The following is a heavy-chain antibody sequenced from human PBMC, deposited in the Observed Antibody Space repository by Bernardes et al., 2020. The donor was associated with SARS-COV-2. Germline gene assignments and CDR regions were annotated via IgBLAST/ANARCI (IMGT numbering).Heavy chain of an antibody. V-gene: IGHV4-34*01. Sequence: SETLYLTCAVYGGSFSGYYWSWIRQPPGKGLEWIGEINHSGSNNYNPSLKSRVTISVDTSKNQFSLKLSSVTAADTAVYYCARDLWVDDILTGYSSRYGMDVWGQGTTVTVSS. CDR3: ARDLWVDDILTGYSSRYGMDV. D-gene: IGHD3-9*01. J-gene: IGHJ6*02. CDR1: GGSFSGYY. CDR2: INHSGSN.